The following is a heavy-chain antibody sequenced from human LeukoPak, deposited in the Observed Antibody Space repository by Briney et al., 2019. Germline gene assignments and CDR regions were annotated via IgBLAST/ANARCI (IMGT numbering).Heavy chain of an antibody. CDR1: GGSISSGSYY. D-gene: IGHD3-22*01. CDR2: IYTSGST. CDR3: ARHRFTMMDGAFDI. Sequence: SQTLSLTCTVSGGSISSGSYYWSWIRQPAGKGLEWIGRIYTSGSTNYNPSLKSRVTISVDTSKNQFSLKLSSVTAADTAVYYCARHRFTMMDGAFDIWGQGTMVTVSS. J-gene: IGHJ3*02. V-gene: IGHV4-61*02.